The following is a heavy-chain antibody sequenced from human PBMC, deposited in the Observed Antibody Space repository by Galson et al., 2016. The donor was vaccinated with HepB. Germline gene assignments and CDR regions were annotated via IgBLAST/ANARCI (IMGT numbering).Heavy chain of an antibody. CDR3: ARDGRRGYDMDV. CDR2: IKEDGSDK. V-gene: IGHV3-7*01. Sequence: SLRLSCAASGFTVSSKYMSWVRQAPGRGLEWVANIKEDGSDKHYVDSVRGRFTISRDNAKNSLYLQMNSLRDEDTAVYYCARDGRRGYDMDVWGQGTTVTVSS. CDR1: GFTVSSKY. J-gene: IGHJ6*02.